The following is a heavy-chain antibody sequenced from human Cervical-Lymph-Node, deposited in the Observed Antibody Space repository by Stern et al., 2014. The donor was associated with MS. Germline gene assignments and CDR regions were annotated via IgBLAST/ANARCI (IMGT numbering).Heavy chain of an antibody. CDR2: ISSSSSTI. CDR1: GFTFSSYS. Sequence: EDQLVESGGGLVQPGGSLRLSCAASGFTFSSYSMNWVRQAPGKGLEWVSYISSSSSTIYYADSVKGRFTISRDNAKNSLYLQMNSLRDEDTAVYYCARSPYSSGWYRTFDYWGQGTLVTVSS. J-gene: IGHJ4*02. V-gene: IGHV3-48*02. D-gene: IGHD6-19*01. CDR3: ARSPYSSGWYRTFDY.